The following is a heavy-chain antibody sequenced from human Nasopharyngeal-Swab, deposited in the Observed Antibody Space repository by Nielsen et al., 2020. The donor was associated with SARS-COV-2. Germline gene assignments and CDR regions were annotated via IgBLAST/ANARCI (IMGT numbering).Heavy chain of an antibody. D-gene: IGHD2-15*01. V-gene: IGHV3-74*01. CDR3: TRGSNFVVAVADY. J-gene: IGHJ4*02. CDR1: GFTFSVYW. CDR2: INADGRDK. Sequence: GGSLRLSCAASGFTFSVYWIHWVRQAPGKGLVYVAGINADGRDKRYADSVKGRFTISRDNAKSTAFLEMNSLSADETAVYYCTRGSNFVVAVADYWGQGTLVTLSS.